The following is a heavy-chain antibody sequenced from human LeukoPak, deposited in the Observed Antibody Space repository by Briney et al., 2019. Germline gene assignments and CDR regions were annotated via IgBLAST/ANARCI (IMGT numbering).Heavy chain of an antibody. D-gene: IGHD6-19*01. V-gene: IGHV3-30*18. J-gene: IGHJ4*02. CDR1: GFTFSSYG. Sequence: PGRSLRLSCAASGFTFSSYGMHWVRQAPGKGLEWVAVISYDGSNKYYADSVKSRFTISRDNSKNTLYLQMSSLRAEDTAVYYCAKDPGYSSGWLLDYWGQGTLVTVSS. CDR2: ISYDGSNK. CDR3: AKDPGYSSGWLLDY.